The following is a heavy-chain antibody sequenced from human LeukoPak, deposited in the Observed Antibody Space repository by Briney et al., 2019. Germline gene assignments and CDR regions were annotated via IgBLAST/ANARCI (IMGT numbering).Heavy chain of an antibody. V-gene: IGHV5-51*01. CDR1: GYSFTTYW. CDR3: ARRPTQQWLAMDV. CDR2: IYPGDSDT. J-gene: IGHJ6*02. D-gene: IGHD6-19*01. Sequence: PGESLKISCKGSGYSFTTYWTAWVRQMPGKGLEWMGMIYPGDSDTRYSPSFQGQVTFSADKSISTAYLQWSGLKASDTAMYYCARRPTQQWLAMDVWGRGTTVTVSS.